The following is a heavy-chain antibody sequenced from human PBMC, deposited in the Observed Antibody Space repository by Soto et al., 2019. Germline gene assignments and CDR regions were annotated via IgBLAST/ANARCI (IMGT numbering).Heavy chain of an antibody. V-gene: IGHV3-74*01. D-gene: IGHD3-3*01. CDR1: GFTFSTYC. CDR2: INSEGTNT. CDR3: ALVGVFIYTEA. Sequence: EVQLVESGGGSVQPGGSLRLSCEASGFTFSTYCMPCVRQAPGKGLVWVSRINSEGTNTDYADSVKSRFTISRDNAKNTLYLDMSSLRAEDTAVYYCALVGVFIYTEAWGQGTLVTVSS. J-gene: IGHJ5*02.